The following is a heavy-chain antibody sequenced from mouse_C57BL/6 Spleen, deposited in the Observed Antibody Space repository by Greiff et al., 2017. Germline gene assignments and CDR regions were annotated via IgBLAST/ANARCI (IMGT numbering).Heavy chain of an antibody. Sequence: EVQLQQSGPELVKPGASVKISCKASGYTFTDYYMNWVKQSHGKSLEWIGDINPNNGGTSYNQKFKGKATLTVDKSSSTAYIELRSLTSEDSAVYYCASPGDYDGNFDYWGQGTTLTVSS. D-gene: IGHD2-4*01. CDR2: INPNNGGT. CDR1: GYTFTDYY. J-gene: IGHJ2*01. V-gene: IGHV1-26*01. CDR3: ASPGDYDGNFDY.